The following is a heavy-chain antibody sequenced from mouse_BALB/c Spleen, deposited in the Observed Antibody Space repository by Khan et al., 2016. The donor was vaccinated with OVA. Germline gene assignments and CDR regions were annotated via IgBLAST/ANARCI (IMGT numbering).Heavy chain of an antibody. V-gene: IGHV5-6*02. J-gene: IGHJ3*01. D-gene: IGHD1-1*01. CDR1: GFTFSTYG. CDR3: ARLAYYYDSEGFAY. CDR2: ISTGGHYT. Sequence: GELVESGGDLVKPGGSLKLSCAASGFTFSTYGMSWVRQTPDKRLEWVATISTGGHYTYYPDSVKGRFTISRDNAKNTLYLQMTSLKSEDTAMFYCARLAYYYDSEGFAYWGQGTLVTVSA.